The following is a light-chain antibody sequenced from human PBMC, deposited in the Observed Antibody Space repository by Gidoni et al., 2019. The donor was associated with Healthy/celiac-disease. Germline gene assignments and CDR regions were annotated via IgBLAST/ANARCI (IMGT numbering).Light chain of an antibody. Sequence: DIVMTQSPLSLPVAPGEPASISCSSSQSLLHSNGYNYLDWYLQKPGQSPQLLIYLGYNRASGVPERLSGSGSGTDFTLKIRRVEEEDVGVYYCMQALQTQLTFGGGTKVEIK. J-gene: IGKJ4*01. CDR1: QSLLHSNGYNY. CDR3: MQALQTQLT. CDR2: LGY. V-gene: IGKV2-28*01.